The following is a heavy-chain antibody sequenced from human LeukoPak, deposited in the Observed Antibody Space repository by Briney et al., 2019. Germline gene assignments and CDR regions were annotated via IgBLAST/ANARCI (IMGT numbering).Heavy chain of an antibody. D-gene: IGHD5-18*01. CDR1: GYTFTDYC. Sequence: ASVKVSCKAAGYTFTDYCIHWVRQAHGQGLEWVGWINPTSGGTTYAQRFQGRVTVTRDTSISTAYMELTRLRSDDTAVYYCARDRVQLWLPNHFDYWGQGTVVTVSS. V-gene: IGHV1-2*02. CDR2: INPTSGGT. CDR3: ARDRVQLWLPNHFDY. J-gene: IGHJ4*02.